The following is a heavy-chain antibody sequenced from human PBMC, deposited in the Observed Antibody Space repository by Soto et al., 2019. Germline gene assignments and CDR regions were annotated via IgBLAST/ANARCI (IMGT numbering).Heavy chain of an antibody. V-gene: IGHV3-23*01. CDR1: GFTFSSYA. D-gene: IGHD2-2*01. CDR2: ISGSGGST. J-gene: IGHJ3*02. Sequence: PGGSLRLSCAASGFTFSSYAMSWVRQAPGKGLEWVSAISGSGGSTYYADSVKGRFTISRDNSKNTLYLQMNSLRAEDTAVYYCAKGSMQGSTGSGNAFDIWGQGTMVT. CDR3: AKGSMQGSTGSGNAFDI.